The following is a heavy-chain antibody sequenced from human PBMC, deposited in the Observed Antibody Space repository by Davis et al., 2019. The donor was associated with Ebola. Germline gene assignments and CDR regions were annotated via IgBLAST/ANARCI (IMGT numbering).Heavy chain of an antibody. CDR1: GFTLTTYR. V-gene: IGHV3-30*18. J-gene: IGHJ6*04. Sequence: PGGSLRLSCGTSGFTLTTYRIHWVRQAPGKGLEWVAAISNDGSSRFYADSVKGRFAFSRDNSKNLLYLQMNSLRAEDTAVYYCAKSGLSFGVVKYHYGMDVWGKGTTVTVSS. D-gene: IGHD3-3*01. CDR2: ISNDGSSR. CDR3: AKSGLSFGVVKYHYGMDV.